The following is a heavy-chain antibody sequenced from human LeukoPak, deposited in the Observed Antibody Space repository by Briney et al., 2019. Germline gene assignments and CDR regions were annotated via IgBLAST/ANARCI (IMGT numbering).Heavy chain of an antibody. J-gene: IGHJ4*02. CDR1: GGSISSSSYY. Sequence: SETLSLTCTVSGGSISSSSYYWGWIRQPPGKGLEWIGSIYYSGSTYYNPSLKSRVTISVDTSKNQFSLKLSSVTAADTAVYYCARGRASAGLLDYWGQGILVTVSS. V-gene: IGHV4-39*07. D-gene: IGHD6-13*01. CDR2: IYYSGST. CDR3: ARGRASAGLLDY.